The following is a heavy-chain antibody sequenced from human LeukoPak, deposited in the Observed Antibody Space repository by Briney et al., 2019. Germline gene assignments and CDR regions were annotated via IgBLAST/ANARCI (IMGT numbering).Heavy chain of an antibody. J-gene: IGHJ6*03. CDR1: GFTFSTYG. CDR3: AKGSESGYSYGYSYYYYMDV. Sequence: PGGSLRLSCAASGFTFSTYGMHWVRQAPGKGLEWVALISHDGSNKYYADSVKGRFTISRDNSKNTLYLQMNSLRAEDTAVYYCAKGSESGYSYGYSYYYYMDVWGKGTTVTVSS. D-gene: IGHD5-18*01. CDR2: ISHDGSNK. V-gene: IGHV3-33*05.